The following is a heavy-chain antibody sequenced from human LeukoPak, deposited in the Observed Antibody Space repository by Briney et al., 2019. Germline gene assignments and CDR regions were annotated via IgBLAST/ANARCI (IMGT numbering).Heavy chain of an antibody. J-gene: IGHJ3*02. CDR3: ARDDQGSSWYLGHSDAFDI. V-gene: IGHV3-21*01. Sequence: PGGSLRLSCAASGFTFSSYSMNWVRQAPGEGLEWVSSISSGSSYIYYADSVKGRFTTSRDNAKNSLFLQMNSLRAEDTAMYYCARDDQGSSWYLGHSDAFDIWGQGTMVTVSS. D-gene: IGHD6-13*01. CDR2: ISSGSSYI. CDR1: GFTFSSYS.